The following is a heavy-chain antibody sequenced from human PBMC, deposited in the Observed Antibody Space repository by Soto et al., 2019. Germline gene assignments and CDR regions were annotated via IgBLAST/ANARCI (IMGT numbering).Heavy chain of an antibody. V-gene: IGHV4-39*01. Sequence: PSETLSLTCTVSGGSISSSSYYWGWIRQPPGKGLEWIASIYYSGSTYDNPSLKSRVTISVDTSKNQFSLKLSSVTAADTAVYYCARHGITMVRGVIITAGWFDPWGQGTLVTVS. CDR3: ARHGITMVRGVIITAGWFDP. CDR2: IYYSGST. D-gene: IGHD3-10*01. CDR1: GGSISSSSYY. J-gene: IGHJ5*02.